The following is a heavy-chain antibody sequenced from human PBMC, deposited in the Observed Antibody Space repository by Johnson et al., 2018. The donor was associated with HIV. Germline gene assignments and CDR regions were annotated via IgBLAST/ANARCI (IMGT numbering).Heavy chain of an antibody. CDR2: ISYDGSNK. D-gene: IGHD3-10*01. CDR1: GFTFSSYA. V-gene: IGHV3-30-3*01. CDR3: ARGGGRGMFVHRDALDV. Sequence: QVQLVESGGGVVQPGRSLRLSCAASGFTFSSYAMHWVRQAPGKGLEWVAVISYDGSNKYYADSVKGRFTISRDNSKNKLYLQMNRLRAEDTAVYYCARGGGRGMFVHRDALDVWGKGTLVTVSS. J-gene: IGHJ3*01.